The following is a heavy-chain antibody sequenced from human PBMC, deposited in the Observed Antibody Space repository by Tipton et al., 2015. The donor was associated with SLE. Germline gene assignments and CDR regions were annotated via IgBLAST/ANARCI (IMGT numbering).Heavy chain of an antibody. D-gene: IGHD5-12*01. CDR3: ARGQYSGYDSLYYYGMDV. V-gene: IGHV4-34*01. CDR2: INHSGST. CDR1: GGSISSYS. J-gene: IGHJ6*02. Sequence: TLSLTCTVSGGSISSYSWSWIRQPPGKGLKWIGEINHSGSTNYNPSLKIRVTISVDTSKNQFSLKLTSVTAADTAVYYCARGQYSGYDSLYYYGMDVWGQGTTVTVSS.